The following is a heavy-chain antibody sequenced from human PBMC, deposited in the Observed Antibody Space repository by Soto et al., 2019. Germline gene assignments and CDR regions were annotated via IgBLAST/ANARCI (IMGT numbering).Heavy chain of an antibody. CDR1: GFTFSRCA. D-gene: IGHD3-22*01. CDR2: IRRNSNSYAT. Sequence: EVQLVESGGGLVQPGGSLKLSCAASGFTFSRCAMHWVRQASGKGLEWVGRIRRNSNSYATAYAASVEGRFTISRDDSTNTAYLQMNSLKTDDSAVYYCTRDYYDGSEHYYLDYWGQGTLVTVSS. V-gene: IGHV3-73*02. CDR3: TRDYYDGSEHYYLDY. J-gene: IGHJ4*02.